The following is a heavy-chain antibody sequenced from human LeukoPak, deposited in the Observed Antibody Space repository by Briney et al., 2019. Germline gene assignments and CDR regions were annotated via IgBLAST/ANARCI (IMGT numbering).Heavy chain of an antibody. D-gene: IGHD3-10*01. V-gene: IGHV5-51*01. CDR3: AKTMVRGGGALYYFDY. Sequence: GESLKISCKGSGYSFTSYWIGWVRQMPGKGLEWMGIIYPGDSDTRYSPSFQGQVTISADKSISTAYLQWSSLKASDTAMYYCAKTMVRGGGALYYFDYWGQGTLATVSS. J-gene: IGHJ4*02. CDR1: GYSFTSYW. CDR2: IYPGDSDT.